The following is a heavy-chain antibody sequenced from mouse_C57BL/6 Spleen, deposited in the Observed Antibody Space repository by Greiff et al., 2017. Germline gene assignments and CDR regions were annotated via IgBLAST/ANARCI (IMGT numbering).Heavy chain of an antibody. CDR3: ARGTAWFAY. CDR2: INPNNGGT. CDR1: GYTFTDYN. Sequence: EVQLQQSGPELVKPGASVKIPCKASGYTFTDYNMDWVKQSHGKSLEWIGDINPNNGGTIYNQKFKGKATLSVDKSSITAYMALRSLTSEDTAVYYCARGTAWFAYWGQGTLVTVSA. J-gene: IGHJ3*01. D-gene: IGHD3-3*01. V-gene: IGHV1-18*01.